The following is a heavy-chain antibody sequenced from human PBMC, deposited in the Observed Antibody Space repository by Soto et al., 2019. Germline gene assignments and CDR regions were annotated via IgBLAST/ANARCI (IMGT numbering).Heavy chain of an antibody. CDR3: ARGGLIAAAGYYFDY. D-gene: IGHD6-13*01. Sequence: RASVKVSCKASGGTFSSYAISWVRQAPGQGLEWMGGIIPIFGTANYAQKFQGRVTITADESTSTAYMELSSLRSEDTAVYYCARGGLIAAAGYYFDYWGQGTLVTVSS. CDR2: IIPIFGTA. V-gene: IGHV1-69*13. CDR1: GGTFSSYA. J-gene: IGHJ4*02.